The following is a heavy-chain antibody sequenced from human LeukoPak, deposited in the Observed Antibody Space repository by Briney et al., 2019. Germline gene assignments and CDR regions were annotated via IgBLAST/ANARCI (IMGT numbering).Heavy chain of an antibody. V-gene: IGHV3-23*01. J-gene: IGHJ4*02. CDR1: GFTFSSYA. D-gene: IGHD3-10*02. CDR3: ARDFLGSGDY. Sequence: PGGSLRLSCAASGFTFSSYAMSCVRQAPGKGLEWVSAISASGGSTYYADSVMGRFTISRDNSKNTLYLQMNSLRAEDTAVYYCARDFLGSGDYWGQGTLVTVSS. CDR2: ISASGGST.